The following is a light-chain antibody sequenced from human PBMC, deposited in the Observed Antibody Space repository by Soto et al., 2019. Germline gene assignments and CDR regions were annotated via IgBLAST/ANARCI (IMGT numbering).Light chain of an antibody. V-gene: IGKV3-15*01. CDR1: QSVSSN. Sequence: EIVMTQSPATLSVSPGERATLSCRASQSVSSNLVWYQQKPGKAPRLLIYGASTRATGIPARFSGSGSGTEFTLTISSLQCEDFAVYYCQQYNNWPPYTFGQGTKVEIK. CDR2: GAS. J-gene: IGKJ1*01. CDR3: QQYNNWPPYT.